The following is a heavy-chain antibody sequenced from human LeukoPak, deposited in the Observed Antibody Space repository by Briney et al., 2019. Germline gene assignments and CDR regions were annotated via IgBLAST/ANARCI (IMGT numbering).Heavy chain of an antibody. J-gene: IGHJ4*02. V-gene: IGHV3-7*01. CDR1: GFTFSRSW. CDR2: IREDGRET. CDR3: TKSLDY. Sequence: PGGSLRLSCVASGFTFSRSWMDWVRQVPGKGLEWVANIREDGRETYYVDSARGRFTISRDNAKNSLYLQMDRLRVEDTAIYYCTKSLDYWSQGTLVTVPS.